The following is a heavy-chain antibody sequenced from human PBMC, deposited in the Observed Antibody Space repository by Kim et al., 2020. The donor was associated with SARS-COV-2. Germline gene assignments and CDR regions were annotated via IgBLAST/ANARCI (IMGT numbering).Heavy chain of an antibody. J-gene: IGHJ6*02. CDR2: IYPGDSDT. Sequence: GESLKISCKGSGYSFTSYWIGWVRQMPGKGLEWMGIIYPGDSDTRYSPSFQGQVTISADKSISTAYLQWSSLKASDTAMYYCARSNIVATIDYYYYYGMDVWGQGTTVTVSS. V-gene: IGHV5-51*01. CDR1: GYSFTSYW. D-gene: IGHD5-12*01. CDR3: ARSNIVATIDYYYYYGMDV.